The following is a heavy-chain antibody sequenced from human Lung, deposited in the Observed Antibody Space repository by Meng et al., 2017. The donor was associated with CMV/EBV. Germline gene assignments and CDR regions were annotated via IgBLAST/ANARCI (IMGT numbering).Heavy chain of an antibody. CDR2: IKQDGSQI. CDR1: GFTFSSYW. J-gene: IGHJ4*02. V-gene: IGHV3-7*01. Sequence: ESXKISXIGSGFTFSSYWMTWVRQAPGKGLEWVANIKQDGSQIYYVDSVRGRFTISRDNARNSLYLQMNNLRAVDTALYYCARVVDTSGSCYQSLPYWGQGTLVTVSS. D-gene: IGHD3-10*01. CDR3: ARVVDTSGSCYQSLPY.